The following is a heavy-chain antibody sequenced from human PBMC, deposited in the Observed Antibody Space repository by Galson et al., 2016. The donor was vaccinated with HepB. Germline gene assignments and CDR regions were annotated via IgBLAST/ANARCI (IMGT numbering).Heavy chain of an antibody. Sequence: SLRLSCAASGFTFTTYWMSWVRQAPGKGLEWVANIKQDGSEKYYVDSVKGRFTISRDNAKNSLYLQMNSLRDEDTAVYYCARDPGRIAAAGHLDSWGQGTLVTVSS. D-gene: IGHD6-13*01. J-gene: IGHJ4*02. CDR3: ARDPGRIAAAGHLDS. V-gene: IGHV3-7*03. CDR1: GFTFTTYW. CDR2: IKQDGSEK.